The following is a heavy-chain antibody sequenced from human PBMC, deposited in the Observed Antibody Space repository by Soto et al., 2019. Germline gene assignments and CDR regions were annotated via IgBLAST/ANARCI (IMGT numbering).Heavy chain of an antibody. CDR1: GYTFTSYD. D-gene: IGHD1-1*01. Sequence: SVKVSCKASGYTFTSYDINWVRQAPGQGLEWVGWINPTSEYTAHAQKFQGRVTLTREISTATAYMELSSLTSEDTAVYFCDRQVHPGYSSDWGQGTQVTVYS. CDR3: DRQVHPGYSSD. CDR2: INPTSEYT. J-gene: IGHJ4*02. V-gene: IGHV1-8*01.